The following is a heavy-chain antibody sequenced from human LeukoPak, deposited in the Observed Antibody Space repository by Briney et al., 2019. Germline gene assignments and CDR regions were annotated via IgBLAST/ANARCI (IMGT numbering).Heavy chain of an antibody. Sequence: ASVKVSCKASGYTFTAYYMHWVRQAPGQGLEWMGWINPNSGGANYAQKFQGRVTMTRDTSITTAYMELSRLRSDDTALYYCARDPYDSSTYYDCWGQGTLVTVSS. CDR1: GYTFTAYY. D-gene: IGHD3-22*01. V-gene: IGHV1-2*02. CDR3: ARDPYDSSTYYDC. CDR2: INPNSGGA. J-gene: IGHJ4*02.